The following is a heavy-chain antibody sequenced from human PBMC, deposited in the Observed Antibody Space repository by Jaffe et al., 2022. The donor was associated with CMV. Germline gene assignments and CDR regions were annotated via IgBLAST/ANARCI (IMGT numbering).Heavy chain of an antibody. D-gene: IGHD3-16*01. CDR1: GYSFISHH. CDR3: ARDVSANDLSWWFDP. Sequence: QVQLVQSGAEVKKPGASVKVSCKASGYSFISHHMHWVRQAPGQGLEWVAIINPPTTNTAYAQKLQGRVTITSDTSTNTVYMELRSLRPEDTAVYYCARDVSANDLSWWFDPWGQGTLVTVSS. CDR2: INPPTTNT. J-gene: IGHJ5*02. V-gene: IGHV1-46*04.